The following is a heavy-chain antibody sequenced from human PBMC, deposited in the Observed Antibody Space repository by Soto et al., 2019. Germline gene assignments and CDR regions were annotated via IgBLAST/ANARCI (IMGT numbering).Heavy chain of an antibody. CDR2: ISWDGGST. Sequence: GGSLRLSCAASGFTFDDYAMHWVRQAPGKGLEWVSLISWDGGSTYYADSVKGRFTISRDNSKNSLYLQMNSLRAEDTALYYCAKGSAMYYDSRGYPYGMDVWGQGTTVTVSS. J-gene: IGHJ6*02. CDR1: GFTFDDYA. CDR3: AKGSAMYYDSRGYPYGMDV. D-gene: IGHD3-22*01. V-gene: IGHV3-43D*03.